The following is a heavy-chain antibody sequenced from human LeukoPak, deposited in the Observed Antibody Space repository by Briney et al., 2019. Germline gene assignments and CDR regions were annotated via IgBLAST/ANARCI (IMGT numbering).Heavy chain of an antibody. CDR2: IYSTGST. D-gene: IGHD6-19*01. CDR1: GGSISNYY. Sequence: SETLSLTCTVSGGSISNYYWSWIRQSAGKGLEWIGRIYSTGSTNYNPSLKSRVTISVDTSKNQFSLKLSSVTAADTAVYYCARGSKIAVAGPLYYYNGMDVWGQGTTVTVSS. V-gene: IGHV4-4*07. CDR3: ARGSKIAVAGPLYYYNGMDV. J-gene: IGHJ6*02.